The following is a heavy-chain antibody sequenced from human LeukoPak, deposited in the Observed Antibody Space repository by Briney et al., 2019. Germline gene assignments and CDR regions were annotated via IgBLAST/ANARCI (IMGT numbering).Heavy chain of an antibody. D-gene: IGHD2-15*01. J-gene: IGHJ6*03. V-gene: IGHV4-59*01. CDR1: GGSISSYY. CDR3: ARTTEGYCRGRSCYSYYYYMTS. CDR2: IYYSGST. Sequence: SETLSLTCTVSGGSISSYYWSWIRQPPGKGLEWIGYIYYSGSTYYNPSLKSRVTISVDTSKNQFSLKLSSVTAADTAVYYCARTTEGYCRGRSCYSYYYYMTSGAKGPRSPSP.